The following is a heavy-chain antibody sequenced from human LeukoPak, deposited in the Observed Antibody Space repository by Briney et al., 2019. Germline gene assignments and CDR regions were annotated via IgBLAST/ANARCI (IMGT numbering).Heavy chain of an antibody. J-gene: IGHJ4*02. CDR2: IGGSGHNT. CDR3: SKEGRFSSSWELDY. D-gene: IGHD6-13*01. Sequence: PGGSLRLSCVASGVSVSDSFISWVRQAPGKGLEWVSRIGGSGHNTYYADSVKGRFTVSRDNSKNTLHLQMNSLRADDTAVYYCSKEGRFSSSWELDYWGQGTLVTVSS. V-gene: IGHV3-23*01. CDR1: GVSVSDSF.